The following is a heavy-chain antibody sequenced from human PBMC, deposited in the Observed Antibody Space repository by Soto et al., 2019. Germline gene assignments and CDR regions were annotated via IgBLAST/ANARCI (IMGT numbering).Heavy chain of an antibody. D-gene: IGHD6-19*01. CDR3: ARDREAGYNFYHGMDV. Sequence: SETLSLTCSVSGADINTYSWTWIRQPAGKGLEWIGRIYTSASINYNPSLKGRVTLSVDTSTNQVSLRLASVTAADTAIYYCARDREAGYNFYHGMDVWGQGTTVTVSS. V-gene: IGHV4-4*07. CDR1: GADINTYS. J-gene: IGHJ6*02. CDR2: IYTSASI.